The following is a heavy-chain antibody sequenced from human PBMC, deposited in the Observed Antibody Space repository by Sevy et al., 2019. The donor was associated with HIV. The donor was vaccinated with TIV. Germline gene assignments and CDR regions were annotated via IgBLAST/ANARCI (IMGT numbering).Heavy chain of an antibody. Sequence: GESLKISCAASGFTFSDYGMHWVRQTPGKGLEWVAVIWYDGSTKYYADSVKGRFTISRDNSKNTLYLQMNSLRAEDTAVYYCAGGRYDSSGSFDAFDIWGQGTRVTVSS. J-gene: IGHJ3*02. D-gene: IGHD3-22*01. CDR3: AGGRYDSSGSFDAFDI. CDR1: GFTFSDYG. V-gene: IGHV3-33*01. CDR2: IWYDGSTK.